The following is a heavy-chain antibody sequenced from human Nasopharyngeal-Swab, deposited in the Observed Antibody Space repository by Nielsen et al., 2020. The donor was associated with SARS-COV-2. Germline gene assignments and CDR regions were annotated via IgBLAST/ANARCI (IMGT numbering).Heavy chain of an antibody. D-gene: IGHD2-21*01. CDR1: GFTFTTYW. CDR2: LYCGDSDT. Sequence: GEALKISCSGSGFTFTTYWIGWGRQMPGKGPEWMGLLYCGDSDTRYSPSFQGQVTISADKSSNTAYLQWSSLKASDTAIYYCARLPSAYPYYNDMDVWGQGTTVIVSA. CDR3: ARLPSAYPYYNDMDV. V-gene: IGHV5-51*01. J-gene: IGHJ6*01.